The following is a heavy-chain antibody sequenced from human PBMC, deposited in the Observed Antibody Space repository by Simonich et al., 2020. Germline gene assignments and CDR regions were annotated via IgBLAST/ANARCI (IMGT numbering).Heavy chain of an antibody. D-gene: IGHD2-2*01. CDR3: AKDLCSSTSCYGFDY. Sequence: GFTFSSYAMSWVRQAPGKGLEWVSAISGSGGSTYYADSVKGRFTISRDNSKNTLYLQMNSLRAEDRAVYYCAKDLCSSTSCYGFDYWGQGTLVTVSS. CDR2: ISGSGGST. V-gene: IGHV3-23*01. J-gene: IGHJ4*02. CDR1: GFTFSSYA.